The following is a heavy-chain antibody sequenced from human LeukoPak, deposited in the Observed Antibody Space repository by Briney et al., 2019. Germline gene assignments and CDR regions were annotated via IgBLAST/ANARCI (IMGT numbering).Heavy chain of an antibody. J-gene: IGHJ4*02. CDR2: IKQDGSEE. CDR3: ARDPRTVRI. D-gene: IGHD1-1*01. V-gene: IGHV3-7*01. Sequence: GGSLRLSCAASGFTFSSYWMSCVRQAPGKGLEWLANIKQDGSEEYYVDSVKGRFTISRDNAKNLLYLQMDSLRVEDTAIYYCARDPRTVRIWGQGTLVTVSS. CDR1: GFTFSSYW.